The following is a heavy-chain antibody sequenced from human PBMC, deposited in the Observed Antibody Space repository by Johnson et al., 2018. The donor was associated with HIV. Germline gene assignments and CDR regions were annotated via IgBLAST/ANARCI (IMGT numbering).Heavy chain of an antibody. J-gene: IGHJ3*01. D-gene: IGHD6-13*01. CDR2: ILYDGSNK. CDR3: TTHSSSWADAFDV. CDR1: GFTFSSYA. Sequence: HVQLVESGGGVVQPGRSLRLSCAASGFTFSSYAMYWVRQAPGKGLEWVAVILYDGSNKYYADSVKGRFTISRDNSKNTLYLQMNSLRGEDTAVYYCTTHSSSWADAFDVWGQGTMVTVSS. V-gene: IGHV3-30-3*01.